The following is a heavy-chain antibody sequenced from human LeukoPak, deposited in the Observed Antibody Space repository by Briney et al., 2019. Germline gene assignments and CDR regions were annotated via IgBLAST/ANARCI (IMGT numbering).Heavy chain of an antibody. J-gene: IGHJ3*02. D-gene: IGHD3-10*01. CDR1: GFTFSSYA. V-gene: IGHV3-15*01. CDR2: IKSKTDGGTP. Sequence: PGGSLRLSCAASGFTFSSYAMHWVRQAPGKGREWVGRIKSKTDGGTPDYAAPVKGRFTISRDDSKNTLYLQMNSLKTEDTAGYYCTTDPIWCGEFPDAFDIRGQGTMVTVSS. CDR3: TTDPIWCGEFPDAFDI.